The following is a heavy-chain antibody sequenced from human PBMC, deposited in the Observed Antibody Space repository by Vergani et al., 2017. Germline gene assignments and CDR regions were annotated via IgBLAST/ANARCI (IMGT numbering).Heavy chain of an antibody. D-gene: IGHD3-10*01. CDR2: IIPIFGTA. CDR1: GGTFSSYA. V-gene: IGHV1-69*12. Sequence: QVQLVQSGAEVKKPGSSVKVSYKASGGTFSSYAISWVRQAPGQGLEWMGGIIPIFGTANYAQKFQGRVTITADESTSTAYMELSSLRSEDTAVYYCARDTLDYYGSTAGWFDPWGQGTLVTVSS. J-gene: IGHJ5*02. CDR3: ARDTLDYYGSTAGWFDP.